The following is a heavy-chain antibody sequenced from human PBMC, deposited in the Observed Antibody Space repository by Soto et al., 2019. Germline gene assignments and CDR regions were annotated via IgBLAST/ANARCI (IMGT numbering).Heavy chain of an antibody. J-gene: IGHJ4*02. CDR1: GGSISSSSYY. D-gene: IGHD5-12*01. CDR3: ARPFGMATILEFAY. CDR2: IYYSGST. V-gene: IGHV4-39*01. Sequence: PSETLSLTCTVSGGSISSSSYYWGWIRQPPGKGLEWIGSIYYSGSTYYNPSLKSRVTISVDTSKNQFSLKLSSVTAADTAVYYCARPFGMATILEFAYWGQGTLVTVSS.